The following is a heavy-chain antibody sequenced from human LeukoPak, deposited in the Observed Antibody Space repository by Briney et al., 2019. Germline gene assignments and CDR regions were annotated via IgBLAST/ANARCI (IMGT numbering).Heavy chain of an antibody. J-gene: IGHJ4*02. D-gene: IGHD6-19*01. CDR2: IWGDENHK. CDR1: GFTLSSSG. V-gene: IGHV3-33*01. Sequence: GRSLRLSCAASGFTLSSSGMHWVRQAPGKGLEWVAVIWGDENHKYHGDSVRGRFTISRDNAKNTLYLQMDSLRVEDTAVYYCARVGYNSGWYRNWGQGTLVTVSS. CDR3: ARVGYNSGWYRN.